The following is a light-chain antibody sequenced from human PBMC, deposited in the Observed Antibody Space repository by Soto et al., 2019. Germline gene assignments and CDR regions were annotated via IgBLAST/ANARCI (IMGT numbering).Light chain of an antibody. J-gene: IGKJ1*01. Sequence: PGERATLSCMTSQSVSASQLAWYQQKPGQAPRLLIYGISKRAAGIPDRFTGSGSGTDFTLTIDGLEPEDFAVYYCQQYTQSLWTFGQGTKVDIK. CDR3: QQYTQSLWT. CDR2: GIS. CDR1: QSVSASQ. V-gene: IGKV3-20*01.